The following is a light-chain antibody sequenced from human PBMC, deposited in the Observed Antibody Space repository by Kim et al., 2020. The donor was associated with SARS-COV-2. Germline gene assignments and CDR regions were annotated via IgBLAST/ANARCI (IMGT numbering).Light chain of an antibody. CDR3: QQYGSPPST. J-gene: IGKJ2*01. Sequence: FPRERATIACRAGQVVRNIFLGCYQPMPGQAPRLLIYGASTRATGIPDSFSGSGSGTDFTLTISRLEREDFAVYHCQQYGSPPSTFGQGTKLEI. V-gene: IGKV3-20*01. CDR1: QVVRNIF. CDR2: GAS.